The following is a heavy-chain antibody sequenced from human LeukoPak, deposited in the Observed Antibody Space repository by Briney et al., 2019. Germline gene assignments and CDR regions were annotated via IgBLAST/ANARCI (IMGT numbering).Heavy chain of an antibody. Sequence: SETLSLTCTVSGGSINSYYWSWVRQPPGKGLEWIGYIYYSGTTNYNPSLKRRASISIDTSENQFSLTLSSVTAADTAVYYCAKGPIAVAGTGAFDIWGQGTVVTVSS. V-gene: IGHV4-59*01. D-gene: IGHD6-19*01. CDR3: AKGPIAVAGTGAFDI. CDR2: IYYSGTT. J-gene: IGHJ3*02. CDR1: GGSINSYY.